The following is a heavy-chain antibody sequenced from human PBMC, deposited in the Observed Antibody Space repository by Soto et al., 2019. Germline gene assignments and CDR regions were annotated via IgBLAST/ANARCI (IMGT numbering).Heavy chain of an antibody. Sequence: PSETLSLTCTVSGGSISSSSYYLGWIRHPPGKGLEWIGSLYYSGSTYYNPSLKSRVTISVDTSKSQCSLHLSSVTAADTAVYFWTRLNYYDTSGFPYFFDYWGQGAKVTVSS. V-gene: IGHV4-39*07. CDR1: GGSISSSSYY. CDR2: LYYSGST. D-gene: IGHD3-22*01. J-gene: IGHJ4*02. CDR3: TRLNYYDTSGFPYFFDY.